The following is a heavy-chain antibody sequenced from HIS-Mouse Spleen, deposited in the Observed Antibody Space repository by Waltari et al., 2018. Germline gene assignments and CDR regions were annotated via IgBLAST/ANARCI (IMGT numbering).Heavy chain of an antibody. J-gene: IGHJ3*02. Sequence: QVQLVESGGGLVQPGRSLRLSCAASGFTFSSYAMHGVRQDPGKGLEWVAVISYDGSNKYYADSVKGRFTISRDNSKNTLYLQMNSLRAEDTAVYYCARVNGIAVAGTDAFDIWGQGTMVTVSS. V-gene: IGHV3-30-3*01. CDR1: GFTFSSYA. CDR3: ARVNGIAVAGTDAFDI. CDR2: ISYDGSNK. D-gene: IGHD6-19*01.